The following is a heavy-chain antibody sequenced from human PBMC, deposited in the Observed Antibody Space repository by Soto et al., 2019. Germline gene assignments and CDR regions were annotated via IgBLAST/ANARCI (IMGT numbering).Heavy chain of an antibody. CDR2: INHSGST. D-gene: IGHD3-10*01. CDR1: GGSFSGYY. CDR3: ARATYLYYGSGSYLCYFDY. Sequence: SETLSLTCAVYGGSFSGYYWTWIRQPPGTGLEWIGEINHSGSTNYNPSLKSRVTISVDTSKNQFSLKLTSVTAADTAVYYCARATYLYYGSGSYLCYFDYWGQGTLVTVSS. J-gene: IGHJ4*02. V-gene: IGHV4-34*01.